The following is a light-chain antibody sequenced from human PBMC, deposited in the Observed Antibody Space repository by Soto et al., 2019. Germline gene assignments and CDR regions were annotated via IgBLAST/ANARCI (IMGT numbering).Light chain of an antibody. CDR3: QQYNNWWT. CDR1: QSVSNN. J-gene: IGKJ1*01. CDR2: GAS. V-gene: IGKV3-15*01. Sequence: EIVMTQSPATLSVSPGERATLSCRASQSVSNNLAWYQKKPGQAPRLLIYGASTRATGIPARFCGSGSGTEFTLTISSRQSEDFAFYYCQQYNNWWTFGQGTRVDIK.